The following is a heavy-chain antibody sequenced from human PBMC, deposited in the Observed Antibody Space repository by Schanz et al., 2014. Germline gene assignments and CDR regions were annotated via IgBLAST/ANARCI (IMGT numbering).Heavy chain of an antibody. CDR1: GYTFTSYG. J-gene: IGHJ4*02. CDR3: ARDSGYDLSNDGIPPILGGY. CDR2: ISAYNGNT. Sequence: QVQLVQSGSELKKPGASVKISCKASGYTFTSYGISWVRQAPGLGLEWMGWISAYNGNTNYAQKLQGRVTMTRDTSTSIVYMELRSLRSDDTAMYYCARDSGYDLSNDGIPPILGGYWGQGTLVTVSS. D-gene: IGHD5-12*01. V-gene: IGHV1-18*01.